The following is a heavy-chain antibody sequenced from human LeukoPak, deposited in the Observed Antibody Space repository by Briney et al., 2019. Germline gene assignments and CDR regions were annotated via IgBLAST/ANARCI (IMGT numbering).Heavy chain of an antibody. V-gene: IGHV3-23*01. D-gene: IGHD6-13*01. Sequence: PGGSLRLSCAASGFTFSSFAMSWVRQAPGKGLEWVSAISGSGGSTYYADSVKGRFTISRDNSKNTLYLQMNSLRAEDTAVYYCAKNFVRIAAAGLKPFQHWGQGTLVTVSS. CDR2: ISGSGGST. J-gene: IGHJ1*01. CDR3: AKNFVRIAAAGLKPFQH. CDR1: GFTFSSFA.